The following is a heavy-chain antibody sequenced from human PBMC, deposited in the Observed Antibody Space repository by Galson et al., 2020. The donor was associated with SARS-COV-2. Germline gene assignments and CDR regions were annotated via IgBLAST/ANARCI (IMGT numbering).Heavy chain of an antibody. CDR2: IYSSGST. Sequence: SETLSLTCTVSGGSVSSGSYYWTWIRQPAGKGLEWIGHIYSSGSTNYNPALKSRVTLSLDTSKNQFSLRLSSVTAADTAVYYCARVREYSGYHLRSPRYYYYMDVWGQRTTVTVSS. J-gene: IGHJ6*02. D-gene: IGHD5-12*01. CDR1: GGSVSSGSYY. V-gene: IGHV4-61*09. CDR3: ARVREYSGYHLRSPRYYYYMDV.